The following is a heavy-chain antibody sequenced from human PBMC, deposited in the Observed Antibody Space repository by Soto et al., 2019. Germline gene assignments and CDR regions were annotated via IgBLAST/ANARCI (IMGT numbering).Heavy chain of an antibody. V-gene: IGHV3-74*01. CDR1: GFTFGNFR. J-gene: IGHJ4*01. D-gene: IGHD1-26*01. CDR3: ARGRGSFYLDF. CDR2: IHSDGRIT. Sequence: EVQLVESGGGLVQPGGSLRLSCATSGFTFGNFRMYWVRQAPGKGLVWVSRIHSDGRITTYADSVKGRFTISRDIAKNTLYLQMNSLRAEDTAIYYCARGRGSFYLDFWGHGTLVTVSS.